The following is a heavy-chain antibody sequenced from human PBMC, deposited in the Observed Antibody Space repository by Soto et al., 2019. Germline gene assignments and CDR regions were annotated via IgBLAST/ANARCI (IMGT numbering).Heavy chain of an antibody. CDR2: ISYDGSNK. V-gene: IGHV3-30-3*01. Sequence: ESGGGVVQPGRSLRLSCAASGFTFSSYAMHWVRQAPGKGLEWVAVISYDGSNKYYADSVKGRFTISRDNSKNTLYLQMNSLRAEDTAVYYCARDRAAAGTDWFDPWGQGTLVTVSS. CDR3: ARDRAAAGTDWFDP. D-gene: IGHD6-13*01. CDR1: GFTFSSYA. J-gene: IGHJ5*02.